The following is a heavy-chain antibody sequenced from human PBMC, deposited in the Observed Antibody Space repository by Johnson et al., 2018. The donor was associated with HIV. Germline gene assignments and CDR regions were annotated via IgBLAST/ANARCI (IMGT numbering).Heavy chain of an antibody. CDR1: RFTVSSNY. J-gene: IGHJ3*02. CDR3: ASEVRGVLDI. D-gene: IGHD3-10*01. CDR2: IYSGGST. Sequence: VQLVESGGGLVQPGGSLRLSCAASRFTVSSNYMTWVRQAPGKGLEWVSVIYSGGSTYYADSVKGRFTISRDNSKNTLYLQMNSLRVEDTAVYYCASEVRGVLDIWGQGTMVTVSS. V-gene: IGHV3-66*01.